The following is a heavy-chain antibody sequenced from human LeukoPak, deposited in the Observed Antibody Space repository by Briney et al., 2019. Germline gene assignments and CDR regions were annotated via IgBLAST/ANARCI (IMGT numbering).Heavy chain of an antibody. CDR1: GFTFSSYA. CDR2: ISYDGSNK. D-gene: IGHD3-16*01. V-gene: IGHV3-30-3*01. J-gene: IGHJ4*02. CDR3: LNEGGY. Sequence: GGFLRLSCAASGFTFSSYAMHWVRQAPGKGLEWVAVISYDGSNKYYADSVKGRFTISRDNGQNSLYLQMNSLRAEDTAVYYCLNEGGYWGQGTLVTVSS.